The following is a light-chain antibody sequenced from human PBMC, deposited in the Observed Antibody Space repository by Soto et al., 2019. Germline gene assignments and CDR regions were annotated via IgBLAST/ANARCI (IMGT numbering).Light chain of an antibody. Sequence: QSVLTQPASVSGSPGQSITISCTGSSNDIGAYKYVSWYQQYPGKAPKLIIFEVSNRPSGVSNRFSGSKSGNTASLTIAGLQAEDEADYHCSSYTTGSTLYVFGGGNKLTVL. CDR2: EVS. CDR3: SSYTTGSTLYV. V-gene: IGLV2-14*01. J-gene: IGLJ1*01. CDR1: SNDIGAYKY.